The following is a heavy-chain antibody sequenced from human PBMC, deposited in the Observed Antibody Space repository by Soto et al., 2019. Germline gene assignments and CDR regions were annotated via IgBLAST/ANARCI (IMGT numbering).Heavy chain of an antibody. CDR3: AKYYYDSSGYYPGAFDI. CDR1: GFTFSSYG. Sequence: GGSLRLSCAASGFTFSSYGMHWVRQAPGKGLEWVAVISYDGSNKYYADSVKGRFTISRDNSKNTLYLQMNSLRAEDTAVYYCAKYYYDSSGYYPGAFDIWGQGTMVTVSS. CDR2: ISYDGSNK. J-gene: IGHJ3*02. V-gene: IGHV3-30*18. D-gene: IGHD3-22*01.